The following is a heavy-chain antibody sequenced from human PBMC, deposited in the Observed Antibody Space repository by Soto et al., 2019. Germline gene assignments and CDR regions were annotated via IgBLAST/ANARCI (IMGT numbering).Heavy chain of an antibody. CDR2: ISASNGHT. CDR1: GYTFSGHS. D-gene: IGHD3-3*01. J-gene: IGHJ4*02. Sequence: ASVKVSCKASGYTFSGHSISWVRQAPGQGLEWMGWISASNGHTNYAQKFQGRVTMTTDTFTTTVYMEMKSLRSDDTAVYYCARNTGSGNSGGFDYWGQGTLVTAPQ. CDR3: ARNTGSGNSGGFDY. V-gene: IGHV1-18*04.